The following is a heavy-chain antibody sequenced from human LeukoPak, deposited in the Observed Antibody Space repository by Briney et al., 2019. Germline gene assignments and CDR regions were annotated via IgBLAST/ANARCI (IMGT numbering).Heavy chain of an antibody. V-gene: IGHV2-70*01. CDR3: ARMVRYYYDSRVGYWFDP. CDR1: GFSLSTSGMC. Sequence: SGPTLVNPTQTLTLTCTFSGFSLSTSGMCVSWIRQPPGKALEWLALIDWDDDKYYSTSLKTRLTISKDTSKNQVVLTMTNMDPVDTATYYCARMVRYYYDSRVGYWFDPWGQGTLVTVSS. CDR2: IDWDDDK. D-gene: IGHD3-22*01. J-gene: IGHJ5*02.